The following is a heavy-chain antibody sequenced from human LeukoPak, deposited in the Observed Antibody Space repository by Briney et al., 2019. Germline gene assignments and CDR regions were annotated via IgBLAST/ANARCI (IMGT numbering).Heavy chain of an antibody. J-gene: IGHJ4*02. CDR1: GFTFSNYW. CDR2: IKQDGSEK. CDR3: ARDHGRYCSGGSCYFGGFFEY. V-gene: IGHV3-7*03. D-gene: IGHD2-15*01. Sequence: GGSLRLSCAASGFTFSNYWMSWVGQAPGKGLEWVANIKQDGSEKYYVGSVKGRFTISRDNAKNSLYLQMDGLRAEDTAVYYCARDHGRYCSGGSCYFGGFFEYWGQGTLGTVSS.